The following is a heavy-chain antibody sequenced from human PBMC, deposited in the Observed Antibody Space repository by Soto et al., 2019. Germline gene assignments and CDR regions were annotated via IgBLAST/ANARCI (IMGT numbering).Heavy chain of an antibody. CDR1: GFSLSNARIG. V-gene: IGHV2-26*01. CDR3: ARMSTHYDFWSVYSGLYYYYYMDV. Sequence: SGPTLVNPTETLTLTCTVPGFSLSNARIGVSWIRQPPGKALEWPAHIFSNDEKSYSTSLKSRLTISKDTSKSQVVLTMTNMDPVDTATYYCARMSTHYDFWSVYSGLYYYYYMDVWGKGTTVTVSS. J-gene: IGHJ6*03. D-gene: IGHD3-3*01. CDR2: IFSNDEK.